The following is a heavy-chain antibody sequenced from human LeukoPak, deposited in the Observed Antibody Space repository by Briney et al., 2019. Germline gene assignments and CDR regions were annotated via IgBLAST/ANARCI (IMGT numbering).Heavy chain of an antibody. D-gene: IGHD3-22*01. J-gene: IGHJ4*02. V-gene: IGHV1-69*13. Sequence: ASVKVSCKASGGTFSSYAISWVRQAPGKGLEWMGGIIPIFGTANYAQKFQGRVTITADESTSTAYMELSSLRSEDTAVYYCAHYDSSGYFIDYWGQGTLVTVSS. CDR2: IIPIFGTA. CDR3: AHYDSSGYFIDY. CDR1: GGTFSSYA.